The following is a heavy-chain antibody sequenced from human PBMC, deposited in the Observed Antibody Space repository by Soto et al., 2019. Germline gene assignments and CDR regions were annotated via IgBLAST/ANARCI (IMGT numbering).Heavy chain of an antibody. CDR3: ARAVTDDAFDI. J-gene: IGHJ3*02. CDR1: GFTFSSYG. D-gene: IGHD2-21*02. V-gene: IGHV3-33*01. CDR2: IWYDGSNK. Sequence: GGSLRLSCAASGFTFSSYGMHWFRQAPGKGLEWVAVIWYDGSNKYYADSVKGRFTISRDNSKNTLYLQMNSLRAEDTAVYYCARAVTDDAFDIWGQGTMVTVSS.